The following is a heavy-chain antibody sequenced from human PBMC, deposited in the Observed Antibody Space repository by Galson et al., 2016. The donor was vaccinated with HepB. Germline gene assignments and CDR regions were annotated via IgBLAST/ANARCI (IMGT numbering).Heavy chain of an antibody. J-gene: IGHJ3*02. CDR2: IDPGDPYT. CDR3: ARSLHVDTADDAFDI. Sequence: QSGAEVKKPGESLRISCKGSGYIFASYWINWVRQMPGKGLEWMGRIDPGDPYTKSSPSFQGHVTISADKSISTAYLQWSSLKASDTAMYYCARSLHVDTADDAFDIWGQGTLVTVSS. D-gene: IGHD5-18*01. CDR1: GYIFASYW. V-gene: IGHV5-10-1*01.